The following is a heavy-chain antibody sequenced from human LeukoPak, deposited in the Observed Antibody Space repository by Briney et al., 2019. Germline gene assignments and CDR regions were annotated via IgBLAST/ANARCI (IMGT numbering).Heavy chain of an antibody. D-gene: IGHD4-23*01. CDR1: GFTFSDDY. J-gene: IGHJ4*02. V-gene: IGHV3-11*01. CDR3: TRDRWMSLRDY. Sequence: GGSLRLSCAASGFTFSDDYMGWIRQAPGKGLEWVSYISSFGSTIYYADSVKGRFTISRDNAKNSLYLQMNSLRAEDTAVYYCTRDRWMSLRDYWGQGTLVTVSS. CDR2: ISSFGSTI.